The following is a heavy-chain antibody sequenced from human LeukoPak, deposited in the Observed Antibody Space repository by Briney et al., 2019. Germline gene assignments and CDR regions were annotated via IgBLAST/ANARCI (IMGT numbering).Heavy chain of an antibody. Sequence: GGSLRLSCAASGFTFSDHYMDWVHQAPGKGLEWVGRTRNKANSYTTEYAASVKGRFTISRDDSKNSLYLQMNSLKTEDTAVYYCARAPYGDYGYYFDHWGQGTLVTVSS. CDR3: ARAPYGDYGYYFDH. CDR2: TRNKANSYTT. V-gene: IGHV3-72*01. D-gene: IGHD4-17*01. CDR1: GFTFSDHY. J-gene: IGHJ4*02.